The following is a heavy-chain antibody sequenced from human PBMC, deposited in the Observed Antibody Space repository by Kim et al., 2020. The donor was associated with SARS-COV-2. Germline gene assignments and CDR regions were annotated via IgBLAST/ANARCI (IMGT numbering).Heavy chain of an antibody. D-gene: IGHD3-10*01. Sequence: GGSLRLSCAASGFTFSSYSMNWVRQAPGKGLEWVSYISSSSSTIYYADSVKGRFTISRDNAKNALYLQMNSLRDEDTAVYYCARDRPPDRLLWFGESLWVYAFDIWGQGTMVTVSS. V-gene: IGHV3-48*02. CDR3: ARDRPPDRLLWFGESLWVYAFDI. CDR1: GFTFSSYS. CDR2: ISSSSSTI. J-gene: IGHJ3*02.